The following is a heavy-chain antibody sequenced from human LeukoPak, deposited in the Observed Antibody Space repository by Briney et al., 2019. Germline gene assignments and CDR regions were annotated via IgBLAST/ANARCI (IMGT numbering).Heavy chain of an antibody. D-gene: IGHD5-12*01. Sequence: ASVKVSCKASGYTFTGYYMHWVRQAPGQGLEWMGWINTNTGNPTYAQGFTGRFVFSLDTSVSTAYLQISSLKAEDTAVYYCARDRRWLRLHYYGMDVWGQGTTVTVSS. CDR1: GYTFTGYY. CDR2: INTNTGNP. J-gene: IGHJ6*02. CDR3: ARDRRWLRLHYYGMDV. V-gene: IGHV7-4-1*02.